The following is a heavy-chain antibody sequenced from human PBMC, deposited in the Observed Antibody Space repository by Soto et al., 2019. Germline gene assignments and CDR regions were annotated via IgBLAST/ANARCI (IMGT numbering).Heavy chain of an antibody. V-gene: IGHV1-69*13. CDR2: IIPIFGTA. Sequence: GASVKVSCKASGVTFSSYAICWVRQAPGQGLEWMGGIIPIFGTANYAQKFQGRVTITADESTSTAYMELSSLRSEDTAVYYCGGQEHLVKEAAGLDYWGQGTLVTVSS. CDR3: GGQEHLVKEAAGLDY. J-gene: IGHJ4*02. CDR1: GVTFSSYA. D-gene: IGHD6-13*01.